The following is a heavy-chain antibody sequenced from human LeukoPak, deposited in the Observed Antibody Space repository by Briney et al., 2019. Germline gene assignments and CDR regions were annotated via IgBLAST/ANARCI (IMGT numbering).Heavy chain of an antibody. CDR3: ARDGSWAFDI. CDR2: IYYSGST. CDR1: GGSMSNYY. D-gene: IGHD5-12*01. V-gene: IGHV4-59*01. J-gene: IGHJ3*02. Sequence: PSDTLSLTCTVSGGSMSNYYWSWIRQSPGKGLEWIGCIYYSGSTNYNPSPKSRVTISVDPSKNQFSLRLTSVTAADTAVYYCARDGSWAFDIWGQGTMVTVSS.